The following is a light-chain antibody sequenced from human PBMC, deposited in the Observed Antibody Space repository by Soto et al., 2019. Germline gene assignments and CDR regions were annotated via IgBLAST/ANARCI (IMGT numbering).Light chain of an antibody. J-gene: IGLJ2*01. CDR2: EGS. V-gene: IGLV2-23*01. Sequence: QSALTQPASVSGSPGQSITISCTGTRSDVGSYNLVSWYQQHPGKAPKLMIYEGSKRPSGVSNRFSGSKSGNTASLTISGLQAEDEADYYCCSYAGSSTPSVVFGGGTKVTVL. CDR1: RSDVGSYNL. CDR3: CSYAGSSTPSVV.